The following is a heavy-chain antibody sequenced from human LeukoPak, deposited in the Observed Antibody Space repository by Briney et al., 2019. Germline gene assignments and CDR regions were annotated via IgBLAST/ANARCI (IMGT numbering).Heavy chain of an antibody. Sequence: ASVKVSCKASGYTFAGYYMHWVRQAPGQGLEWMGWINPNSGGTNYAQKFQGRVTMTRDTSISTAYMELSRLRSDDTAVYYCARETPTGYSSGWTGWFDPWGQGTLVTVSS. D-gene: IGHD6-19*01. V-gene: IGHV1-2*02. CDR2: INPNSGGT. CDR1: GYTFAGYY. CDR3: ARETPTGYSSGWTGWFDP. J-gene: IGHJ5*02.